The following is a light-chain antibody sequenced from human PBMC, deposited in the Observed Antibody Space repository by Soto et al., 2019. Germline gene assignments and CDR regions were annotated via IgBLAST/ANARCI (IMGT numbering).Light chain of an antibody. CDR1: QSVRSSY. J-gene: IGKJ2*01. CDR3: QQYGSSPMYT. Sequence: EIVLTQSPGTLSLSPGERATLSCSASQSVRSSYLAWYQQKPGQAPRLLIYGASSRATGIPDRFSGSGSGIDFTLTISRLEPEDFAVYYCQQYGSSPMYTFGQGTKLEIK. V-gene: IGKV3-20*01. CDR2: GAS.